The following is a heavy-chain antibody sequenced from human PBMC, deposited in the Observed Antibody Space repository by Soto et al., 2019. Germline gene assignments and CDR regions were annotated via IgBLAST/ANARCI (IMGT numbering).Heavy chain of an antibody. J-gene: IGHJ6*02. CDR3: RGYDFWRGYYRPHGMDL. D-gene: IGHD3-3*01. V-gene: IGHV3-74*01. CDR1: GFSFGSYA. CDR2: INGDETIT. Sequence: GGSLRLSGAAPGFSFGSYALSWVRQAPGKGLVWVSRINGDETITEDAYFVKGRFTVSRDNAKNTVELQRNRLRAEATALYCGRGYDFWRGYYRPHGMDLWGQGTAVTVSS.